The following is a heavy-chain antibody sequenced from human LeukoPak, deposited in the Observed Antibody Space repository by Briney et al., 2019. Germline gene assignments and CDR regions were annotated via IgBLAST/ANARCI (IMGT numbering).Heavy chain of an antibody. CDR2: ISYDGSNK. D-gene: IGHD2-15*01. CDR3: ARGYSRAAFDI. CDR1: GFTFSTYG. V-gene: IGHV3-30*03. Sequence: GGSLRLSCAASGFTFSTYGMHWVRQAPGKGLEWVAVISYDGSNKYYADSVKGRFTVSRDNGKNSLLLQMNSLRAEDTALYYCARGYSRAAFDIWGQGTVVAVSS. J-gene: IGHJ3*02.